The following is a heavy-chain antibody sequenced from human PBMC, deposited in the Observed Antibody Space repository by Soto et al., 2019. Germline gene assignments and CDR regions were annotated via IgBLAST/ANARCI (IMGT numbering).Heavy chain of an antibody. Sequence: QVQLQESGPGLVKPSQTLSLTCTVSGGSISSGGYYWSWTRLHPGKGLEWIGSIYYSGSTYYNPSPKGRVTISVDTSKNKLSLKLSSVTAADTAVYYFARGVLHWGPGTLGTVSS. CDR2: IYYSGST. V-gene: IGHV4-31*03. J-gene: IGHJ4*02. CDR1: GGSISSGGYY. CDR3: ARGVLH. D-gene: IGHD3-16*01.